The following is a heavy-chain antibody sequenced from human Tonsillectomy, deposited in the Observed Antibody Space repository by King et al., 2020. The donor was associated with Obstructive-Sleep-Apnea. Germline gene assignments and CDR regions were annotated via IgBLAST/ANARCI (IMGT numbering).Heavy chain of an antibody. Sequence: GQLVQSGAEVKKPGASVKVSCKVSGYTLTELSMHWVRQAPGKGLEWMGGFDPEDGETIYAQKFQGRVTMTEDTSTDTAYMELSSLRSEETAVYYCATVGASGSGSYFGADYYGMDVWGQGTTVTVSS. J-gene: IGHJ6*02. V-gene: IGHV1-24*01. CDR3: ATVGASGSGSYFGADYYGMDV. CDR2: FDPEDGET. CDR1: GYTLTELS. D-gene: IGHD3-10*01.